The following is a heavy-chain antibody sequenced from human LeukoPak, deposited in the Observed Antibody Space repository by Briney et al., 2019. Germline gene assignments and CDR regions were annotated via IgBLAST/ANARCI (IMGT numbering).Heavy chain of an antibody. CDR2: IYYNGAT. V-gene: IGHV4-39*07. J-gene: IGHJ4*02. CDR3: ARELRYCSGDSCYSGGY. D-gene: IGHD2-15*01. Sequence: SETLSLTCTVSGGSISSTSYYWGWVRQPPGKGLEWIGTIYYNGATQYNPSLRSRATMSVDTSKNQFSLKLNSVTAADTAVYYCARELRYCSGDSCYSGGYWGQGTLVTVSS. CDR1: GGSISSTSYY.